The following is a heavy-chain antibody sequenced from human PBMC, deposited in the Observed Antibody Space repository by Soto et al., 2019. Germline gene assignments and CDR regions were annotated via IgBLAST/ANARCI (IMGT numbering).Heavy chain of an antibody. V-gene: IGHV4-59*01. D-gene: IGHD3-10*01. CDR1: GGSISSYY. CDR2: TYYSGST. J-gene: IGHJ6*03. CDR3: SRSEAAITMVRGVTMPTPYYYYYMDV. Sequence: QVQLQESGPGLVKPSETLSLTCTVSGGSISSYYWSWIRQPPGKGLEWIGYTYYSGSTTDNPSLNSRVTISVVTSKRQFSLKLISVTAADVSVYYCSRSEAAITMVRGVTMPTPYYYYYMDVWGKGTTVTVSS.